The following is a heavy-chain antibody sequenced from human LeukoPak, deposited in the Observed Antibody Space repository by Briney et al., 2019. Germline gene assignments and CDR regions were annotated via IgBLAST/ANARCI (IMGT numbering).Heavy chain of an antibody. CDR2: IYYSGST. CDR1: GGSISSYY. Sequence: PSETLSLTCTVSGGSISSYYWSWIRQPPGKGLEWIGYIYYSGSTNYNPSLKSRVTISVDTSKNQFSLKLSSVTAADTAVYYCASNGVEEGFDYWGQGTLVTVSS. J-gene: IGHJ4*02. D-gene: IGHD3-10*01. V-gene: IGHV4-59*01. CDR3: ASNGVEEGFDY.